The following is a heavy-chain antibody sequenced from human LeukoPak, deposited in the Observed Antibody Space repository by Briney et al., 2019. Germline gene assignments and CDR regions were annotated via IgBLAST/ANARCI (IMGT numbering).Heavy chain of an antibody. Sequence: PSETLSLTCTVSGGSISNYYWSWIRQPPGKGLEWIGYIYYSGSTNYNPSLKSRVTISVDTSKNQFSLKLSSVTAADTAVYYCAREREELTGFDPWGQGTLVTVSS. CDR1: GGSISNYY. D-gene: IGHD1-7*01. V-gene: IGHV4-59*12. CDR2: IYYSGST. CDR3: AREREELTGFDP. J-gene: IGHJ5*02.